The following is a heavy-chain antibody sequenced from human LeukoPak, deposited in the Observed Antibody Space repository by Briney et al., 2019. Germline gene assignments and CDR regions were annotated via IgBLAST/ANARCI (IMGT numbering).Heavy chain of an antibody. CDR2: IYYSGST. J-gene: IGHJ4*02. V-gene: IGHV4-31*03. Sequence: SQTLSLTCTVSGGSISSGGYCWRWIRQHPGKGLEWIGYIYYSGSTYYNPSLKSRVTISVDTSKNQFSLKLSSVTAADTAVYYCARGPRTASYYFDYRGQGTLVTVSS. CDR1: GGSISSGGYC. CDR3: ARGPRTASYYFDY.